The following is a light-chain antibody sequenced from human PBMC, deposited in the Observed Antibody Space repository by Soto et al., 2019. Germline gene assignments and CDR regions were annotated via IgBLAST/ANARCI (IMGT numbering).Light chain of an antibody. CDR1: QSVSNN. V-gene: IGKV3-15*01. Sequence: EIVMTQSPATLSVSPGERATLSCRASQSVSNNLAWYQKKPGQAPRLLIFGASTRATGIPARFSASGSGTAFTLTISSLQSEDFAVYYCQQYNNWWTFGQGTRVEIK. CDR2: GAS. J-gene: IGKJ1*01. CDR3: QQYNNWWT.